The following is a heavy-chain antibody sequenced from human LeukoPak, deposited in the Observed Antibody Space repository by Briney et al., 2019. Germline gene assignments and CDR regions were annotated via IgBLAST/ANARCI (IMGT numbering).Heavy chain of an antibody. Sequence: GGSLRLSCAASGSNITYNYMTWVRQAPGKGLEWVSLINSGGDTYYAASLKGRITVPRDTSNNALFLQMSGLRPADTAVYYCARTSFYYDMDVWGQGTTVTVSS. CDR2: INSGGDT. CDR3: ARTSFYYDMDV. J-gene: IGHJ6*02. V-gene: IGHV3-53*05. CDR1: GSNITYNY. D-gene: IGHD3-16*02.